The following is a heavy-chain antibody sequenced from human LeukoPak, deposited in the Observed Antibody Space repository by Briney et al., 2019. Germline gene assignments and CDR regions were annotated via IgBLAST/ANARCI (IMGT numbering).Heavy chain of an antibody. J-gene: IGHJ3*02. CDR2: IYHSGST. CDR1: GYSISSGYY. Sequence: PSETLSLTCTVSGYSISSGYYWSWIRQPPGKGLEWIGYIYHSGSTYYNPSLKSRVTISVDRSKNQFSLKLSSVTAADTAVYYCARLVRDGYNDAFDIWGQGTMVTVSS. V-gene: IGHV4-38-2*02. CDR3: ARLVRDGYNDAFDI. D-gene: IGHD5-24*01.